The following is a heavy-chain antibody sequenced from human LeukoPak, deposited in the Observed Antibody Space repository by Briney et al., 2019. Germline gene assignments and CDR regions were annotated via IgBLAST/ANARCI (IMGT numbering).Heavy chain of an antibody. D-gene: IGHD5-24*01. CDR3: ARDKEMATISDAFDI. CDR2: INPSGGST. J-gene: IGHJ3*02. Sequence: ASVKVSCKASGYTFTSYYMHWVRQAPGQGLEWMGIINPSGGSTSYAQKFQGRVTMNRDMSTSTVYMELSSLRSEDTAVYYCARDKEMATISDAFDIWGQGTMVTVSS. CDR1: GYTFTSYY. V-gene: IGHV1-46*01.